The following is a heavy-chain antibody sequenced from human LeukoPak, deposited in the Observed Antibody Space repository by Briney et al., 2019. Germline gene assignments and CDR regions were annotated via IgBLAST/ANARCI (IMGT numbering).Heavy chain of an antibody. J-gene: IGHJ3*01. CDR2: IYHSGST. Sequence: NSSETLSLTCAVSGGSISSSNWWSWVRQPQGKGLEWIGEIYHSGSTNYNPFLKSRVTISVDKSKSQFSLKLSSVTAADTAVYYCAKSNGYGLIDNWGQGTMVTVSS. V-gene: IGHV4-4*02. D-gene: IGHD3-22*01. CDR1: GGSISSSNW. CDR3: AKSNGYGLIDN.